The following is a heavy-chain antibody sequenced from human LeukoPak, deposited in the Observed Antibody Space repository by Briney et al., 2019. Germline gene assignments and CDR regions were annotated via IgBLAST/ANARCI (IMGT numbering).Heavy chain of an antibody. Sequence: GASVKVSCKASGGTFSSYAISWVRQAPGQGLEWMGGIIPIFGTANYAQKFQGRVTITADESTSTAYMELSSLRSEDTAVYYCARDWDYYDSSGYYYWGQGTLVTVSS. V-gene: IGHV1-69*13. CDR3: ARDWDYYDSSGYYY. J-gene: IGHJ4*02. CDR1: GGTFSSYA. D-gene: IGHD3-22*01. CDR2: IIPIFGTA.